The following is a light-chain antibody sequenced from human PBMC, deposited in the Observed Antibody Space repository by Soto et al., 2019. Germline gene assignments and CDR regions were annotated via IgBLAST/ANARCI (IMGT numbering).Light chain of an antibody. CDR1: QSVLYSSNNKNY. Sequence: DIVMTQSPDSLAVSLSERATINCKSSQSVLYSSNNKNYLAWYQQKPGQPPKPLIYWASSRESGVPDRFSGSGSGTDFTLTISSLQAEDVAVYYCQQYYSTPWTFGQGTKVEIK. V-gene: IGKV4-1*01. CDR3: QQYYSTPWT. CDR2: WAS. J-gene: IGKJ1*01.